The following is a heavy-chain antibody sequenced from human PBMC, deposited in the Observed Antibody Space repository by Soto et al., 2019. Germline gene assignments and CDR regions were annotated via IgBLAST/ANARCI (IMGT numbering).Heavy chain of an antibody. CDR1: GGSLSSSSW. CDR3: VHHGGVPYYHDF. CDR2: IFYSGST. J-gene: IGHJ4*02. V-gene: IGHV4-4*02. Sequence: PSETLSLTCAVSGGSLSSSSWWSWVRQPPGKTLEWLGEIFYSGSTKYNPSLNSRVTISADQSKNDFSLRLSSVTAADTAVYYCVHHGGVPYYHDFWGQGMFVTVSS. D-gene: IGHD2-8*01.